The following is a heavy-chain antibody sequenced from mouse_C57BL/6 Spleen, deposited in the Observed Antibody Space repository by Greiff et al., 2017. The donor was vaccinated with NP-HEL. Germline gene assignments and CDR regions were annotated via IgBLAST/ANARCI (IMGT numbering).Heavy chain of an antibody. D-gene: IGHD2-3*01. CDR3: ARGHDGYPAWFAY. V-gene: IGHV1-64*01. CDR1: GYTFTSYW. CDR2: IHPNSGST. Sequence: QVQLQQPGAELVKPGASVKLSCKASGYTFTSYWMHWVKQRPGQGLEWIGMIHPNSGSTNYNEKFKSKATMTVDKSSSTAYMQLRSLTSDDSAVYYCARGHDGYPAWFAYWGQGTLVTVSA. J-gene: IGHJ3*01.